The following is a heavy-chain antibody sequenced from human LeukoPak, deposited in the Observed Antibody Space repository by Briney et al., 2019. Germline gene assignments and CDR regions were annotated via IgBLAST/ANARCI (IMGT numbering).Heavy chain of an antibody. J-gene: IGHJ3*02. CDR1: GYSISSGYY. CDR2: IYHSGST. CDR3: AREGSSWYYAFDI. Sequence: SETLSLTCAVSGYSISSGYYWGWIRQPPGKGLEWIGSIYHSGSTYYNPSLKSRVTISVDTSKNQFSLKLSSMTAADTAVYYCAREGSSWYYAFDIWGQGTMVTVSS. D-gene: IGHD6-13*01. V-gene: IGHV4-38-2*02.